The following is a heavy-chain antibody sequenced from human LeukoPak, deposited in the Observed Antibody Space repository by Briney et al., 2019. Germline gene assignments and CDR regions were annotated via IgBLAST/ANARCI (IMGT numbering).Heavy chain of an antibody. CDR2: MNPSSGNT. CDR1: GYTVTSYD. J-gene: IGHJ3*02. CDR3: ARGRGYSYGYGRVNDAFDI. Sequence: GSSVKLSCKASGYTVTSYDINWVRQATGQGLGWMGWMNPSSGNTGYAQKFQGRVTMTRNTSISTAYMELSSLRSEDTAVYYCARGRGYSYGYGRVNDAFDIWGQGTMVTVSS. V-gene: IGHV1-8*01. D-gene: IGHD5-18*01.